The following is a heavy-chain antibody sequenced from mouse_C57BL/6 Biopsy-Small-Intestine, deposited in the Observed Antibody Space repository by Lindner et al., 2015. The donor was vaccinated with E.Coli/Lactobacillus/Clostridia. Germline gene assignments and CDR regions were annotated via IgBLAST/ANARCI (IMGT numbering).Heavy chain of an antibody. Sequence: VQLQESGAELMKPGASVKLSCKATGYIFTGYWIDWVKQRPGHGLEWIGEILPGSGNTNYNEKFKGKATFTADTSSNTAYMQVSSLTTEDSAIYFCARSGYYAMDYWGQGTSVTVSS. CDR1: GYIFTGYW. D-gene: IGHD3-1*01. J-gene: IGHJ4*01. V-gene: IGHV1-9*01. CDR3: ARSGYYAMDY. CDR2: ILPGSGNT.